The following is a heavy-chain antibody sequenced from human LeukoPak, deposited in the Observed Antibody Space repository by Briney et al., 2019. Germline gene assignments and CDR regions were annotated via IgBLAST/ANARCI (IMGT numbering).Heavy chain of an antibody. CDR3: ARLVPPWAIFGVVTPGAFDI. D-gene: IGHD3-3*01. CDR2: IYYSGST. Sequence: SETLSLTCTVSGGSISSYYWSWIRQPPGKGLEWIGYIYYSGSTNYNPSLKSRVTISVDTSKNQFSLKLSSVTAADTAVYYCARLVPPWAIFGVVTPGAFDIWGQGTMVTVSS. V-gene: IGHV4-59*08. J-gene: IGHJ3*02. CDR1: GGSISSYY.